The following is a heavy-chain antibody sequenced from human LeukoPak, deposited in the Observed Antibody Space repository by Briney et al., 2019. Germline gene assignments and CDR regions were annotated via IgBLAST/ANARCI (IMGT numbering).Heavy chain of an antibody. D-gene: IGHD3-10*01. CDR2: IYTSGST. CDR1: GGSISSYY. Sequence: SETLSLTCTVSGGSISSYYWSWIRQPPGKGLEWIGRIYTSGSTNYNPSLKSRVTMSVDTSKNQFSLKLSSVTAADTAVYYCARDSYYYGSGSYPRYWGQGTLVTVSS. J-gene: IGHJ4*02. CDR3: ARDSYYYGSGSYPRY. V-gene: IGHV4-4*07.